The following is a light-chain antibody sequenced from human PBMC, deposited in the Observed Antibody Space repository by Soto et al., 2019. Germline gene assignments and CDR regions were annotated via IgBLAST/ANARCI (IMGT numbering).Light chain of an antibody. Sequence: EIVLTQSPATLSLSPVERATLSCRASQSVRSYLAWYQQKPGQAPRLLIYDASTRATGIPARFSGSGSGTDFTLTINNLEPEDFAVYYCQQRTNWPGITFGQGTRLEIK. CDR2: DAS. CDR3: QQRTNWPGIT. CDR1: QSVRSY. V-gene: IGKV3-11*01. J-gene: IGKJ5*01.